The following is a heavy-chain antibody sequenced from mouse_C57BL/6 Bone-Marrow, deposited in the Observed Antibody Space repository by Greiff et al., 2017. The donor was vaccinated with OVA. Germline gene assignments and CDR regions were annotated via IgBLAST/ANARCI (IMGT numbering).Heavy chain of an antibody. CDR3: ASSGDYYGSRGYAMDY. CDR1: GYTFTSYG. D-gene: IGHD1-1*01. Sequence: VQLQESGAELARPGASVKLSCKASGYTFTSYGLSWVKQRTGQGLEWIGEIYPRSGNTYYNEKFKGKATLTADKSSSTAYMELRILTSEDSAVYFCASSGDYYGSRGYAMDYWGQGTSVTVSS. V-gene: IGHV1-81*01. J-gene: IGHJ4*01. CDR2: IYPRSGNT.